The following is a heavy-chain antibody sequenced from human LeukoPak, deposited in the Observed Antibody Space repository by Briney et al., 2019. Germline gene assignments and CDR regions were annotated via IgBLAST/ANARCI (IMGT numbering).Heavy chain of an antibody. V-gene: IGHV4-30-2*01. D-gene: IGHD3-10*01. J-gene: IGHJ4*02. CDR2: IYHSGST. Sequence: SETLSLTCAVSGGSISSGGYSWSWIRQPPGKGLEWIGYIYHSGSTYYNPSLKSRVTISVDRSKNQFSLKLSSVTAADTAVYYCARVRYGSGSYYTFDYWGQGTLVTVSS. CDR1: GGSISSGGYS. CDR3: ARVRYGSGSYYTFDY.